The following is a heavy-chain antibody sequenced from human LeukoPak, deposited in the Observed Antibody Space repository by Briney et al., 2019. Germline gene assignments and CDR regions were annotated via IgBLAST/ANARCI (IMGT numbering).Heavy chain of an antibody. CDR2: IYYSGST. D-gene: IGHD4-17*01. V-gene: IGHV4-39*01. Sequence: SETLSLTCTVSGGSISSSSYYWGWIRQPPGKGLEWIRSIYYSGSTYYNPSLKSRVTISVDTSKNQFSLKLSSVTAADTAVYYCARRDYARDYWGQGTLVTVSS. CDR1: GGSISSSSYY. J-gene: IGHJ4*02. CDR3: ARRDYARDY.